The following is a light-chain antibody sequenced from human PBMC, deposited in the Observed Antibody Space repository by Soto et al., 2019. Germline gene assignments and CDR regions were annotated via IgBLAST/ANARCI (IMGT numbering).Light chain of an antibody. V-gene: IGKV3-15*01. CDR2: GAF. J-gene: IGKJ1*01. CDR3: RQYNDWTLT. CDR1: QRVSRN. Sequence: EIVMTQSPATLSVSPRERATLSCRPSQRVSRNLAWYQQKPGQAPSLLIYGAFTRDTGIPARFSGTGAGTDFTLTISSLQSEDFALDYCRQYNDWTLTFGQGTKVDI.